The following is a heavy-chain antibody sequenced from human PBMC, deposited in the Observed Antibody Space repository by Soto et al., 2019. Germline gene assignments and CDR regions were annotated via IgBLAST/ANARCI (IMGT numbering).Heavy chain of an antibody. J-gene: IGHJ4*02. CDR2: ISGSGGST. V-gene: IGHV3-23*01. CDR1: GFTFSSYA. Sequence: GGSLRLSCAASGFTFSSYAMSWVRQAPGKGLEWVSGISGSGGSTYYADSVKGRFTISRDNSKNTLYLQMNSLRAEDTAVFYCAKIYDFWSGYYHFDFWGQGTPVTVSS. D-gene: IGHD3-3*01. CDR3: AKIYDFWSGYYHFDF.